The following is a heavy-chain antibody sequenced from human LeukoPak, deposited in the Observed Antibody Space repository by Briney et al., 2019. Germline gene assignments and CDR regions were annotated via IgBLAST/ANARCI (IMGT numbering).Heavy chain of an antibody. CDR2: IYYSGST. CDR1: GGSISSYY. Sequence: SETLSHTCTVSGGSISSYYCSWIRQPPGKGLEWIGYIYYSGSTNYNPSLKSRVTISVDTSKNQFSLKLSSVTAADTAVYYCARGSSWLDIWGQGTMVTVSS. CDR3: ARGSSWLDI. V-gene: IGHV4-59*01. J-gene: IGHJ3*02. D-gene: IGHD6-13*01.